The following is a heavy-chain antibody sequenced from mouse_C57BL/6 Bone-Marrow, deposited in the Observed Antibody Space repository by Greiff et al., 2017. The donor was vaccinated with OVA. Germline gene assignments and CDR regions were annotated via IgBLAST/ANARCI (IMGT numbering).Heavy chain of an antibody. CDR3: ARMGLYDPPYYYAMDY. Sequence: VQLQQSGPELVKPGASVKISCKASGYSFTGYYMNWVQQSPDKSLEWIGELNPSTGGTTYNQKFKAKATLTVDNASSTAYMQLKSLTSEDSSVYYCARMGLYDPPYYYAMDYWGQGTSVTVSS. D-gene: IGHD2-3*01. J-gene: IGHJ4*01. V-gene: IGHV1-42*01. CDR1: GYSFTGYY. CDR2: LNPSTGGT.